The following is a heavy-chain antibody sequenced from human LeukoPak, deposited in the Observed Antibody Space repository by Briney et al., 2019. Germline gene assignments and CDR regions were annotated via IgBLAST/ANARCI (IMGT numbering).Heavy chain of an antibody. Sequence: ASVKVSCKASGYNFTGYYMHWVRQAPGHGLEWMGWINPNSGGTNYAQKFQGWFTMNRDTSISTAYMELSRLRSDDTAVYYCARATTAMVTDYWGQGTLVTVSS. V-gene: IGHV1-2*04. CDR3: ARATTAMVTDY. J-gene: IGHJ4*02. CDR1: GYNFTGYY. CDR2: INPNSGGT. D-gene: IGHD5-18*01.